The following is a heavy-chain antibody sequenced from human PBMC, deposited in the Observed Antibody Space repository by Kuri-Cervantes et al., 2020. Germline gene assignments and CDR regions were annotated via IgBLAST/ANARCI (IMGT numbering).Heavy chain of an antibody. CDR2: IYYSGST. CDR1: GGSVSSGSYY. Sequence: SETLSLTCTVSGGSVSSGSYYWSWIRQPPGKGLEWIGYIYYSGSTNYNPSLKSRVTISVDTSKNQFSLKLSSVTAADTAVYYCARRTRYYFDYWGQGTLVTVSS. CDR3: ARRTRYYFDY. J-gene: IGHJ4*02. V-gene: IGHV4-61*01.